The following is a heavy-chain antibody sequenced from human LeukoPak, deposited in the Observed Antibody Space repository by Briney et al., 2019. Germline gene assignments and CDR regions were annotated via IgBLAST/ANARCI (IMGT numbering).Heavy chain of an antibody. CDR3: ARGVAVAGKLDY. V-gene: IGHV1-2*02. CDR1: GYTFTGYY. Sequence: ASVKVSCKASGYTFTGYYMHWVRQAPGQGLEWVGWINPNSGGTNYAQKFQGRVTMTRDTSISTAYMELSRLRSDDTAVYYCARGVAVAGKLDYWGQGALVTVSS. CDR2: INPNSGGT. J-gene: IGHJ4*02. D-gene: IGHD6-19*01.